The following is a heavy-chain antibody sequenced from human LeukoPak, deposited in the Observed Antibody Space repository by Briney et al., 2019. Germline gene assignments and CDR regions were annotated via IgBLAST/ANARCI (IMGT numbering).Heavy chain of an antibody. V-gene: IGHV3-74*01. CDR3: TRDGSGSRIPFDY. CDR1: GFAFGSPW. D-gene: IGHD1-26*01. CDR2: IESDASNT. J-gene: IGHJ4*02. Sequence: GGSLRLSWAAAGFAFGSPWTHWVRQAPGKGLVWVARIESDASNTRYADSVEGRFTISRDNANKTLYLQMNSLRAEDTAVYYCTRDGSGSRIPFDYWGQGTLVTVSS.